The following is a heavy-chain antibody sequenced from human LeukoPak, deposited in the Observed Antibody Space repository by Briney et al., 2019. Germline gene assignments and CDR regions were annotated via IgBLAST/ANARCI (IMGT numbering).Heavy chain of an antibody. CDR3: AKGQWYSSGWYYFDY. Sequence: PGGSLRLSCAASGFTFSNAWMSWVRQAPGKGLEWVSYISSSSSTIYYADSVKGRFTISRDNSKNTLYLQMNSLRAEDTAVYYCAKGQWYSSGWYYFDYWGQGTLVTVSS. V-gene: IGHV3-48*01. J-gene: IGHJ4*02. CDR2: ISSSSSTI. D-gene: IGHD6-19*01. CDR1: GFTFSNAW.